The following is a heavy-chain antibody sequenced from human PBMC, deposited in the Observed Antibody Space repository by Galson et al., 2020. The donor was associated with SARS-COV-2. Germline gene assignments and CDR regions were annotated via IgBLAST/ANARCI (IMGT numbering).Heavy chain of an antibody. CDR3: ARVCCTGPSCYMYRHNWFDP. D-gene: IGHD2-8*02. V-gene: IGHV3-11*01. J-gene: IGHJ5*02. CDR2: ISGRGSTI. CDR1: GFDSSDYY. Sequence: GGSMRPSCAASGFDSSDYYMAWIRQAPGKELESLSYISGRGSTIYYADSVAGRFTISRDNAKDSLYLQMNSLRAEDTAVYYCARVCCTGPSCYMYRHNWFDPGGQGILVTVS.